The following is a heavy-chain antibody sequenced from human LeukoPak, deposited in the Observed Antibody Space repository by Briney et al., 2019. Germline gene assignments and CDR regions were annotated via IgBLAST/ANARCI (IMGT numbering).Heavy chain of an antibody. J-gene: IGHJ4*02. V-gene: IGHV3-66*02. CDR2: IYSGGST. D-gene: IGHD6-13*01. CDR3: ARRASRIAAAGTHPCC. Sequence: PGGSLRLSCAASGFTVSSNYMSWVRQAPGKGLEWVSVIYSGGSTYYADSVKSRFTISRDNSKNTLYLQMNSLRAEDTAVYYCARRASRIAAAGTHPCCWGRGTLVTVSS. CDR1: GFTVSSNY.